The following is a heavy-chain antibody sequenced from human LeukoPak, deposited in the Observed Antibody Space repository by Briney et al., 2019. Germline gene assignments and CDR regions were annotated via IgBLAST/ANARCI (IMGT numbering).Heavy chain of an antibody. V-gene: IGHV3-23*01. CDR1: GLTFSDSA. Sequence: PGGSLRLSCAASGLTFSDSAMIWVRQAPGKGLEWVSGISGDGINTYYADSVKARFTISRDNSRNTLFLQMDGLRAEDTAVYYCAKRVRANAGPTDSWGQGTLASVSS. J-gene: IGHJ4*02. CDR3: AKRVRANAGPTDS. CDR2: ISGDGINT. D-gene: IGHD1-26*01.